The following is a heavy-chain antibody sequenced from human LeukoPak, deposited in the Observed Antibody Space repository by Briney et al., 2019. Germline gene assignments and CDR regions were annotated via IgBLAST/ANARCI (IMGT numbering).Heavy chain of an antibody. V-gene: IGHV4-34*01. D-gene: IGHD3-3*01. Sequence: SETLSLTCAVYGASFSGYYWSWIRQPPGKGLEWIGEINHSGSTNYNPSLKSRVTISVDTSKNQFSLKLSSVTAADTAVYYCAREPLRITIFGVAPRNYMDVWGKGTTVTVSS. CDR2: INHSGST. CDR3: AREPLRITIFGVAPRNYMDV. CDR1: GASFSGYY. J-gene: IGHJ6*03.